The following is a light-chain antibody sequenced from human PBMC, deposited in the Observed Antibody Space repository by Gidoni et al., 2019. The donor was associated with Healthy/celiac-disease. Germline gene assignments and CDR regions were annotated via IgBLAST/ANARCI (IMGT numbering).Light chain of an antibody. Sequence: DIVMTQSPDSLAVSLGERATINCKSSQSVLYRSNNKHYLAWYQQKPGQPPKLLIYWASTRESGVPDRFSGSGSGTDFTLTISSLQAEDVAVYYCQQYYSAPPTFGQGTKVEIK. J-gene: IGKJ1*01. V-gene: IGKV4-1*01. CDR2: WAS. CDR3: QQYYSAPPT. CDR1: QSVLYRSNNKHY.